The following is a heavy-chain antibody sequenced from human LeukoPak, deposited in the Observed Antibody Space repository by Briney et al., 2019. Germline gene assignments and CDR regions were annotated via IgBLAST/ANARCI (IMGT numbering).Heavy chain of an antibody. CDR2: MNPNSGNT. CDR3: ARGEGAYYYYMDV. CDR1: GYTFTGYF. J-gene: IGHJ6*03. V-gene: IGHV1-8*03. Sequence: ASVKVSCKASGYTFTGYFMHWVRQAPGQGLEWMGWMNPNSGNTGYAQKFQGRVTITRNTSISTAYMELSSLRSEDTAVYYCARGEGAYYYYMDVWGKGTTVTVSS.